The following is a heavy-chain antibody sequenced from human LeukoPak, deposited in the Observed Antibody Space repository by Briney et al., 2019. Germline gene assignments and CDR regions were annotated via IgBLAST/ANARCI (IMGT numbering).Heavy chain of an antibody. CDR2: IIPIFGTA. CDR1: GGTFSSYA. CDR3: ARERSADGAYYFDY. D-gene: IGHD5-24*01. J-gene: IGHJ4*02. Sequence: SVKVSCKASGGTFSSYAISWVRQAPGQGLEWMGGIIPIFGTANYAQKFQGRVTITADESTSKAYMELSSLRSEDTAVYYCARERSADGAYYFDYWGQGTLVTVSS. V-gene: IGHV1-69*13.